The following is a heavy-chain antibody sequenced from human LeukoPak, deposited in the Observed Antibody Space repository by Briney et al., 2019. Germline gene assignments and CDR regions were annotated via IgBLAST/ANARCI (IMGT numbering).Heavy chain of an antibody. CDR2: IIPIFGTA. CDR3: ARDPIPPYCSGGSCYSMNYFDY. D-gene: IGHD2-15*01. CDR1: GGTLSSYA. Sequence: SVKVSCKASGGTLSSYAISWVRQAPGQGLEWMGRIIPIFGTANYAQKFQGRVTITTDESTSTAYMELSSLRSEDTAVYYCARDPIPPYCSGGSCYSMNYFDYWGQGTLVTVSS. J-gene: IGHJ4*02. V-gene: IGHV1-69*05.